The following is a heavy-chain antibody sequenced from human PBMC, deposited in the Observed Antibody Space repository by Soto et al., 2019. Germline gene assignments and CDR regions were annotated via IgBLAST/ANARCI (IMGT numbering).Heavy chain of an antibody. Sequence: PSETLSLTCTVSGGSISSYYWSWIRQAPGKGLEWIGYIYYSGSTNYNPSLKSRVTISVDTSKNQFSLKLSSVTAADTAVYYCARGELAVAGTETDYYYYGMDVWGQGTTVTVSS. CDR3: ARGELAVAGTETDYYYYGMDV. CDR2: IYYSGST. D-gene: IGHD6-19*01. V-gene: IGHV4-59*01. CDR1: GGSISSYY. J-gene: IGHJ6*02.